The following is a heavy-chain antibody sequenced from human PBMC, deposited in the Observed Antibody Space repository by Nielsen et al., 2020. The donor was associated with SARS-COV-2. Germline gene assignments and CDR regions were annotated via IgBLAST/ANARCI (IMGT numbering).Heavy chain of an antibody. Sequence: SVKVSCKASGGTFSSYAISWVRQAPGQGLEWMGRIIPILGIANYAQKFQGRVTMTTDTSTSTAYMELRSLRSDDTAVYYCAALLITSREPCWGQGTLVTVSS. CDR2: IIPILGIA. V-gene: IGHV1-69*04. D-gene: IGHD3-3*01. CDR1: GGTFSSYA. J-gene: IGHJ4*02. CDR3: AALLITSREPC.